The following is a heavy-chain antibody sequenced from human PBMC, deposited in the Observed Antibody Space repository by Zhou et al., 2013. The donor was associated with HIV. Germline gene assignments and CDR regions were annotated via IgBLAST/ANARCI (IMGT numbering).Heavy chain of an antibody. D-gene: IGHD3-22*01. Sequence: QVQLVQSGAEVKKPGSSVKVSCKASGGTFSSYAISWVRQAPGQGLEWMGGIIPIFGTANYAQKFQGRVTITADESTSTAYMELSSLRSEDTAVYYCARAGAGTYYYDSSGYFDAFDIWGPRGQWSPSLQ. CDR1: GGTFSSYA. V-gene: IGHV1-69*12. CDR2: IIPIFGTA. CDR3: ARAGAGTYYYDSSGYFDAFDI. J-gene: IGHJ3*02.